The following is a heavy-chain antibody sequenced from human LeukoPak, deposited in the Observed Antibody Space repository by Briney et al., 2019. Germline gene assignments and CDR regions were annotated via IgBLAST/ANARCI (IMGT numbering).Heavy chain of an antibody. Sequence: ASVKVSCKVFGYTLTELSMHWVRQAPGKGLEWMGGFDPEDGETIYAQKFQGRVTMTEDTSTDTAYMELSSLRSEDTAVYYCATLPLVHYYDSSGYYGGYWGQGTLVTVSS. D-gene: IGHD3-22*01. V-gene: IGHV1-24*01. J-gene: IGHJ4*02. CDR2: FDPEDGET. CDR1: GYTLTELS. CDR3: ATLPLVHYYDSSGYYGGY.